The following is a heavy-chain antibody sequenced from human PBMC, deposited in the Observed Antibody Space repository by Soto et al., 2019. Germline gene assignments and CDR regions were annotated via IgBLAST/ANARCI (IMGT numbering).Heavy chain of an antibody. CDR2: IDDSGVGT. Sequence: EVQLLESGGRLVQPGGSLRLSCAASGFTFSTFAMTWVRQAPGKGLEWVSGIDDSGVGTYYADSVKGRLTISRHNYKTMLKLQMDSLRGENTAVYYCVKGQSSTWSQTGGMDVWGQGTTVTVSS. J-gene: IGHJ6*02. V-gene: IGHV3-23*01. CDR1: GFTFSTFA. CDR3: VKGQSSTWSQTGGMDV. D-gene: IGHD1-26*01.